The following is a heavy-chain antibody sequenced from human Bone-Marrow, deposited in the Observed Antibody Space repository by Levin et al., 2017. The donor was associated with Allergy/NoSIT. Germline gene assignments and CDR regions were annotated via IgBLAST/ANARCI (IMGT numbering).Heavy chain of an antibody. Sequence: GGSLRLSCAASGFTVSSRYMAWVRQAPGKGLEWVSLFYSGGRTFYADSVRGRFTISRDSSTNSLYLQMNTLRVEDTAVYYCERRRDTPTGFFDSWGQGTLVTVSS. V-gene: IGHV3-53*01. CDR1: GFTVSSRY. CDR2: FYSGGRT. CDR3: ERRRDTPTGFFDS. J-gene: IGHJ4*02.